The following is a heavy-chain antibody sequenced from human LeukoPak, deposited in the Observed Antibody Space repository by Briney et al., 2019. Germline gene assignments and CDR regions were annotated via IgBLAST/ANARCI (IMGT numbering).Heavy chain of an antibody. D-gene: IGHD2-8*01. CDR3: ARDILLGAFDI. J-gene: IGHJ3*02. CDR2: INPSGGST. V-gene: IGHV1-46*01. Sequence: ATVNDSCKSSGYTFTSHYMHWVRQAPGQGLEWVGIINPSGGSTSYAQKFQGRVTMTRDTSTSTVYMELSSLRSEDTAVYYCARDILLGAFDIWGQGTMVTVSS. CDR1: GYTFTSHY.